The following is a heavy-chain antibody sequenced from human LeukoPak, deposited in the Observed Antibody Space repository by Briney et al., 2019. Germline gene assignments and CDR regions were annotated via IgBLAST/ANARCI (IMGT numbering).Heavy chain of an antibody. V-gene: IGHV4-38-2*02. CDR2: IYHSGST. CDR1: GYSISSGYY. CDR3: ARDHYYGSGSFVCWFDP. D-gene: IGHD3-10*01. J-gene: IGHJ5*02. Sequence: PSETLSLTCTVSGYSISSGYYWGWIRQPPGKGLEWIGSIYHSGSTYYNPSLKSRVTISVDTSKNQFSLKLSSVTAADTAVYYCARDHYYGSGSFVCWFDPWGQGTLVTVSS.